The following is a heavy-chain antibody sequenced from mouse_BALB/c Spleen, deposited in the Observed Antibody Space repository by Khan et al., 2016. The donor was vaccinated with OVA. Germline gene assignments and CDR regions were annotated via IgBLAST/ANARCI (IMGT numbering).Heavy chain of an antibody. D-gene: IGHD2-3*01. Sequence: QVQLQQSGAELVKPGASVKLSCKASGYTFTEYIIYWIKQRSGQGLEWIGWFYPGSGFIEYNEKFRDKATLTADKSSSTVYMDLSRLTSEDSAVYFCARHEDGNDGYYDYAMDYWGQRTSVTVSS. CDR1: GYTFTEYI. V-gene: IGHV1-62-2*01. CDR2: FYPGSGFI. CDR3: ARHEDGNDGYYDYAMDY. J-gene: IGHJ4*01.